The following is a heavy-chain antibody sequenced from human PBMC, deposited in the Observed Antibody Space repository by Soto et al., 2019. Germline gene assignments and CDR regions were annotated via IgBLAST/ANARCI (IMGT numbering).Heavy chain of an antibody. CDR3: GREYSSSGTQ. D-gene: IGHD3-10*01. J-gene: IGHJ1*01. Sequence: PGGSLRVSCAGSGFTLSTYWMQGFRQVPGEGLVWVSSTSENGGITVYADSVKGRFTISRDNAKNTLYLQMDGLRVEDTAIYYCGREYSSSGTQWCQGTLVTLSS. V-gene: IGHV3-74*01. CDR2: TSENGGIT. CDR1: GFTLSTYW.